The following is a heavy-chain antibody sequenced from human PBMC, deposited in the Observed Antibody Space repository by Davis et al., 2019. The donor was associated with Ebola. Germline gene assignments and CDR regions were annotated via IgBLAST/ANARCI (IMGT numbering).Heavy chain of an antibody. D-gene: IGHD3-3*01. J-gene: IGHJ6*03. V-gene: IGHV3-21*01. Sequence: PGGSLRLSCAASGFTFSSYSINWVRQAPGKGLEWVSSITSSSSYIYYTDSVKGRFTISRDNAKNSLYLQMNTLRAEDTAVYYCARSTINDDFWSRYYYYMDVWGKGTTVTVSS. CDR1: GFTFSSYS. CDR2: ITSSSSYI. CDR3: ARSTINDDFWSRYYYYMDV.